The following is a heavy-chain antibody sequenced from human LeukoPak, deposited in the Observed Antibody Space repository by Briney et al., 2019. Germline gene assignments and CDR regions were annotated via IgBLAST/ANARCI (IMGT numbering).Heavy chain of an antibody. CDR2: IYYSGST. J-gene: IGHJ4*02. CDR1: GGSISSYY. CDR3: ARLGGRDGYNYYFDY. Sequence: PSETLSLTCTVSGGSISSYYWSWIRQPPGKGLEGIGYIYYSGSTNYNPSLKSRVTISVDTSKNQFSLKLSSVTAADTAVYYCARLGGRDGYNYYFDYWGQGTLVTVSS. V-gene: IGHV4-59*08. D-gene: IGHD5-24*01.